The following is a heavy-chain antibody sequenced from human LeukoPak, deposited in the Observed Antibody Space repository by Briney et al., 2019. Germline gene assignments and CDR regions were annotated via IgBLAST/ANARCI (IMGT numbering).Heavy chain of an antibody. Sequence: PSETLSLTCTVSGGSISSYYWSWIRQPPGKGLEWIGYIYYSGNTNYNPSLKSRVTISVDTSKNQFSLKLSSVTAADTAVYYCARRNYGSGSYYFDYWGQGTLVTVSS. CDR3: ARRNYGSGSYYFDY. D-gene: IGHD3-10*01. V-gene: IGHV4-59*08. J-gene: IGHJ4*02. CDR1: GGSISSYY. CDR2: IYYSGNT.